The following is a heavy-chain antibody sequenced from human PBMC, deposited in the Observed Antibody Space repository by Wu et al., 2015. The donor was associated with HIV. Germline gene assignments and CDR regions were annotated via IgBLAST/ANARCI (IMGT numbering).Heavy chain of an antibody. CDR3: ARGSILDMSTPSYFYYVLDV. Sequence: QVQLVQSGAEVKRPGSSVKVSCKASGGTFNTYIITWVRQAPGQGLEWLGRIIPIFGSANYAQKFQGRVTIIADKPTNTAYMELSSLRSDDTAIYYCARGSILDMSTPSYFYYVLDVWGQGTTVTVSS. CDR1: GGTFNTYI. V-gene: IGHV1-69*08. D-gene: IGHD5-24*01. J-gene: IGHJ6*02. CDR2: IIPIFGSA.